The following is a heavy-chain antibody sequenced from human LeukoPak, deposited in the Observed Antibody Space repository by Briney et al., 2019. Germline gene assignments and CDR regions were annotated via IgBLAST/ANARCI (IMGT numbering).Heavy chain of an antibody. Sequence: PGGSLRLSCAASGFTFSSYDMNWVRQAPGKGLEWVSPISTSSSYIDYADSVQGRFTISRDNAENSLYLQMNSLRAEDTAVYYCARDEEGYGYHHWGQGTLVTVSS. J-gene: IGHJ4*02. D-gene: IGHD5-18*01. V-gene: IGHV3-21*06. CDR1: GFTFSSYD. CDR3: ARDEEGYGYHH. CDR2: ISTSSSYI.